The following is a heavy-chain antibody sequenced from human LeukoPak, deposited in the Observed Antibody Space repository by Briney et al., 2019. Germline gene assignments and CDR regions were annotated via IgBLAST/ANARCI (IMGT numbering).Heavy chain of an antibody. J-gene: IGHJ5*02. CDR3: ARASSSGSPDWFDP. CDR1: GFTFSCYS. D-gene: IGHD3-22*01. Sequence: GGSLRLSCAASGFTFSCYSMNWVRQAPGKGLEWVSSISSSSSYIYYADSVKGRFTISRDNAKNSLYLQMNSLRAEDTAVYYCARASSSGSPDWFDPWGQGTLVTVSS. V-gene: IGHV3-21*01. CDR2: ISSSSSYI.